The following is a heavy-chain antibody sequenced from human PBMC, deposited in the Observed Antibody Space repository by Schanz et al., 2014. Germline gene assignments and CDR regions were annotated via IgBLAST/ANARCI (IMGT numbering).Heavy chain of an antibody. D-gene: IGHD5-12*01. CDR2: INPNSGAT. V-gene: IGHV1-2*02. CDR1: GYTLTAYY. CDR3: ARARYTGYDCSGY. Sequence: QVQLVQSGAEVKKPGASVKVSCKASGYTLTAYYMHWVRQAPGQGLEWLGWINPNSGATSSAQKFQGRVTMTRDTSSSTVYMQLSSLTSDDTATYFCARARYTGYDCSGYWGQGTLLIVSS. J-gene: IGHJ4*02.